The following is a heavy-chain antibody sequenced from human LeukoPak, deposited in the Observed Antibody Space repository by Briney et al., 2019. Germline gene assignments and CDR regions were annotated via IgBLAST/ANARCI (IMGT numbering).Heavy chain of an antibody. V-gene: IGHV4-38-2*01. D-gene: IGHD2/OR15-2a*01. CDR2: IYHSGST. CDR3: TLSPNHSNTGDY. CDR1: GYSISSGYY. Sequence: SETLSLTCAVSGYSISSGYYWGWIRQPPGKGLEWIGSIYHSGSTCYNPSPKSRVTISVDTSKNQFSLKLSSVTAADTAVYYCTLSPNHSNTGDYWGQGTLVTVSS. J-gene: IGHJ4*02.